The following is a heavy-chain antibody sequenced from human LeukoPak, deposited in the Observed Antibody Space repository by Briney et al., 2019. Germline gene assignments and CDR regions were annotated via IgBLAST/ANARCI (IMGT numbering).Heavy chain of an antibody. J-gene: IGHJ4*02. V-gene: IGHV4-59*01. CDR3: ARSRDGYNLGY. CDR1: GGSLSYYY. Sequence: ASETLSLTCNVPGGSLSYYYWTWIRHPPGRGLEWIGSISNSGSTNYNPSLKSRVTISVDTSKNQISLKLSSVTAADTAVYYCARSRDGYNLGYWGQGTLVTVSS. D-gene: IGHD5-24*01. CDR2: ISNSGST.